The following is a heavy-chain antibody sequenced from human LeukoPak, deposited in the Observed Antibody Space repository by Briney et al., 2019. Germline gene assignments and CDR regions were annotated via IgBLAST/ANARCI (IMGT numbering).Heavy chain of an antibody. D-gene: IGHD1-1*01. CDR2: ISAYNGNT. V-gene: IGHV1-18*01. CDR3: ARDTGTDSYYYYMDV. J-gene: IGHJ6*03. CDR1: GYTFTSYG. Sequence: GASVKVSCQASGYTFTSYGISWVRQAPGQGLEWMGWISAYNGNTNYAQKLQGRVTMTTDTSTSTAYMELRSLRSDDTAVYYCARDTGTDSYYYYMDVWGKGTTVTVSS.